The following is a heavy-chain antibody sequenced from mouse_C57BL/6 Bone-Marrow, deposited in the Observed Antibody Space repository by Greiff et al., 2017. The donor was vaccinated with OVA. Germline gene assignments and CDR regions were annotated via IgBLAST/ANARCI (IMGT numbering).Heavy chain of an antibody. D-gene: IGHD1-1*01. CDR2: IRSKSSNYAT. CDR1: GFTFNTYA. Sequence: SGFTFNTYAMHWVRQAPGKGLEWVARIRSKSSNYATYYADSVKDRFTISRDDSQSMLYLQMNNLKTEDTAMYYCVRDNYYGSRGDWYFDVWGTGTTVTVSS. V-gene: IGHV10-3*01. J-gene: IGHJ1*03. CDR3: VRDNYYGSRGDWYFDV.